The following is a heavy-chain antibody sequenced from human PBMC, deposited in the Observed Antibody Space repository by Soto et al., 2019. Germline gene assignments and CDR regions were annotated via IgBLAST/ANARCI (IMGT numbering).Heavy chain of an antibody. Sequence: PGGSLRLSCAASGFTFSSYSMNWVRQAPGKGLEWVSYISSSSSTIYYADSVKGRFTISRDNAKSTLYLQMNSLRAEDTAVYYCAKLGYCSGGSCREAAKNYYGMDVWGQGTTVTVSS. J-gene: IGHJ6*02. V-gene: IGHV3-48*01. D-gene: IGHD2-15*01. CDR3: AKLGYCSGGSCREAAKNYYGMDV. CDR1: GFTFSSYS. CDR2: ISSSSSTI.